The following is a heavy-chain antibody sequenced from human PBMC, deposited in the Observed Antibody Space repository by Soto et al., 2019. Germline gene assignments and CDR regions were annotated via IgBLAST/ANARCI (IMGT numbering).Heavy chain of an antibody. J-gene: IGHJ3*02. CDR3: ARVKYNWNYEAPDAFDI. V-gene: IGHV4-59*08. CDR2: IYYSGST. D-gene: IGHD1-7*01. CDR1: GGSISSYY. Sequence: SETLSLTCTVSGGSISSYYWTWIRQPPGKGLEWIGYIYYSGSTNYNPSLKSRVTISVATSKTQFSLKLSSVTAADTAVYYCARVKYNWNYEAPDAFDIWGQGTMVTVSS.